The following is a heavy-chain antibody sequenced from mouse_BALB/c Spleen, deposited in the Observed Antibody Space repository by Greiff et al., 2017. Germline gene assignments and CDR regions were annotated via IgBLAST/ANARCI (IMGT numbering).Heavy chain of an antibody. D-gene: IGHD6-1*01. V-gene: IGHV5-17*02. J-gene: IGHJ4*01. Sequence: EVKLVESGGGLVQPGGSRKLSCAASGFTFSSFGMHWVRQAPEKGLEWVAYISSGSSTIYYADTVKGRFTISRDNPKNTLFLQMTSLRSEDTAMYYYERFRQYYAMDYWGQGTSVTVSS. CDR2: ISSGSSTI. CDR3: ERFRQYYAMDY. CDR1: GFTFSSFG.